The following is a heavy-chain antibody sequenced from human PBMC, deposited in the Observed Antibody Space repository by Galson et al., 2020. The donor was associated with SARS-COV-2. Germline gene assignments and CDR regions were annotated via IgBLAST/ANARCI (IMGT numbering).Heavy chain of an antibody. CDR2: ISHDGSSR. D-gene: IGHD7-27*01. CDR1: GFAFSSYG. J-gene: IGHJ4*02. CDR3: ARSPGDRDAFDS. Sequence: GESLKISCAASGFAFSSYGMHWVRQAPDKGLHWVALISHDGSSRLYADSVKGRFTISRDNSKNTLYLQMNSLRPEETAVYYCARSPGDRDAFDSWGQGTLVTVSS. V-gene: IGHV3-30*03.